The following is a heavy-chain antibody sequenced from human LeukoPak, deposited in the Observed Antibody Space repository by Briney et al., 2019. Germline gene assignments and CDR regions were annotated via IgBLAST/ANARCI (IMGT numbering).Heavy chain of an antibody. V-gene: IGHV3-21*01. J-gene: IGHJ5*02. CDR1: GFTFSSYS. Sequence: GGSLRLSCAASGFTFSSYSMNWVRQAPGKGLEWVSSISSSSSYIYYADSVKGRFTISRDNAKNSLYLQMNSLRAEDTAVYYCARDSPSYSRPGGGWFDPWGQGTLVTVSS. CDR3: ARDSPSYSRPGGGWFDP. CDR2: ISSSSSYI. D-gene: IGHD6-13*01.